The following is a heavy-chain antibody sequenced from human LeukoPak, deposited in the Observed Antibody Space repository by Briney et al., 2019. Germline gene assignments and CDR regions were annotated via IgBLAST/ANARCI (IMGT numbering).Heavy chain of an antibody. Sequence: SETLSLTCTVSGGSISSGSYYWSWIRQPAGKGLEWIGRIYTSGSTNYNPSLKSRVTISVDTSKNQFSLKLSSVTAADTAVYYCARDRKDIVVVPAAMNYYYYYYMDVWGKGTTVTASS. J-gene: IGHJ6*03. CDR3: ARDRKDIVVVPAAMNYYYYYYMDV. CDR1: GGSISSGSYY. V-gene: IGHV4-61*02. D-gene: IGHD2-2*01. CDR2: IYTSGST.